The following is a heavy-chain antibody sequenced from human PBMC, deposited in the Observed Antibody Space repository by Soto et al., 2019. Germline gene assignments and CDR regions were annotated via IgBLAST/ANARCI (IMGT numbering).Heavy chain of an antibody. CDR2: ISYDGSNK. D-gene: IGHD2-15*01. CDR1: GFTFSSYA. J-gene: IGHJ4*02. V-gene: IGHV3-30-3*01. Sequence: GGSLRLSCAASGFTFSSYAMHWVRQAPGKGLEWVAVISYDGSNKYYADSVKGRFTISRDNSKNTLYLQMNSLRAEDTAVYYCARDMGDIVVVVAATPSNTFDYWGQGTQVTVSS. CDR3: ARDMGDIVVVVAATPSNTFDY.